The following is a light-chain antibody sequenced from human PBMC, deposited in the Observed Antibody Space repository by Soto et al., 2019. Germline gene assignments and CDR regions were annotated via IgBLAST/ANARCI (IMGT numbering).Light chain of an antibody. Sequence: EIVLTQSPGTLSLSPGERATLSCRASQSVSSSYLAWYQQKPGQAHRLLIYGASSRATGIPDRFSGSGSGTDFSLTISRLEPEGFAVYYCQHYGSLVLTFGGGTKVEIK. CDR2: GAS. CDR1: QSVSSSY. J-gene: IGKJ4*01. CDR3: QHYGSLVLT. V-gene: IGKV3-20*01.